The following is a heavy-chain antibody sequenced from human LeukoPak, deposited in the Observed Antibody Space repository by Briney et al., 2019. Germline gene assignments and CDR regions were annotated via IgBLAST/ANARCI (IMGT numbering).Heavy chain of an antibody. V-gene: IGHV4-38-2*01. CDR3: ARHGDYYDFDY. CDR2: IYHSGST. D-gene: IGHD3-22*01. J-gene: IGHJ4*02. CDR1: GYSISSGYY. Sequence: PSETLSPTCAVSGYSISSGYYWGWIRQPPGKGLEWIGSIYHSGSTYYNPSLKSRVTISVDTSKNQFSLKLSSVTAADTAVYYCARHGDYYDFDYWGQGTLVTVSS.